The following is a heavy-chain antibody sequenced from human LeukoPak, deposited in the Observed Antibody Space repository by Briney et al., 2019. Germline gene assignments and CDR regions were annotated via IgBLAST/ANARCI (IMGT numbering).Heavy chain of an antibody. CDR3: ARGPLIHGDYFPDFDY. V-gene: IGHV4-39*07. CDR2: INHSGST. Sequence: PSETLSLTCTVSGGSISSGGYYWSWIRQHPGKGLEWIGEINHSGSTNYNPSLKSRVTISVDTSKNQFSLKLSSVTAADTAVYYCARGPLIHGDYFPDFDYWGQGTLVTVSS. J-gene: IGHJ4*02. D-gene: IGHD4-17*01. CDR1: GGSISSGGYY.